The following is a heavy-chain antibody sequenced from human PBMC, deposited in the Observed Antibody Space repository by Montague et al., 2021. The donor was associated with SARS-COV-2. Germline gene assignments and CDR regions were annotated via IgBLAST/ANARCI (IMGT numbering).Heavy chain of an antibody. V-gene: IGHV6-1*01. J-gene: IGHJ4*02. Sequence: CAISGDSVFPNSAAWNWIRQSPSGGLEWLGRTYYRSKWYTDYAPSVKTRITITPDTSNNQFSLHLNSVTPGDTAVYYCAREGTVPGPRGIYFDDWGQGTLVTVSS. D-gene: IGHD1-1*01. CDR3: AREGTVPGPRGIYFDD. CDR1: GDSVFPNSAA. CDR2: TYYRSKWYT.